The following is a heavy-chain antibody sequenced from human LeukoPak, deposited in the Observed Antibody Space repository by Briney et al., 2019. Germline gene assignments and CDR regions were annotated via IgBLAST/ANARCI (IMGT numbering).Heavy chain of an antibody. V-gene: IGHV1-46*01. CDR2: INPSGGST. D-gene: IGHD3-22*01. J-gene: IGHJ4*02. Sequence: ASVKVSCKASGYTFTSYYMHWVRQAPGQGLGWMGIINPSGGSTSYAQKFQGRVTMTRDTSTSTVYMELSSLRSEDTAVYYCARADYYDSSGYASRDYWGQGTLVTVSS. CDR1: GYTFTSYY. CDR3: ARADYYDSSGYASRDY.